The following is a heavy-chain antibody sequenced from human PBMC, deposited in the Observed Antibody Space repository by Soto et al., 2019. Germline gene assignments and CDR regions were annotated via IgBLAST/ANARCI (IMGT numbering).Heavy chain of an antibody. CDR2: IIPILGIA. Sequence: GASVKVSCKASGGTFSSYTISWVRQAPGQGLEWMGRIIPILGIANYAQKFQGRVTITADKSTSTAYMELSSLRSEDTAVYYCARVPPYYYDSSGYDSRHAAFDIWGQGTMVTVSS. V-gene: IGHV1-69*02. D-gene: IGHD3-22*01. CDR3: ARVPPYYYDSSGYDSRHAAFDI. CDR1: GGTFSSYT. J-gene: IGHJ3*02.